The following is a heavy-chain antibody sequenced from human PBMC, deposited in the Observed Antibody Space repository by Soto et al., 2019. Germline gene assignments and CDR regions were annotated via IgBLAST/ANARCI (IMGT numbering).Heavy chain of an antibody. J-gene: IGHJ5*02. V-gene: IGHV3-23*01. D-gene: IGHD6-13*01. CDR1: GFIFTNYA. CDR3: ARDLGSWYGRFDP. Sequence: GGSLRLSCAASGFIFTNYAMSWVRQPPGKGLEWVSVISTSGGTTLYADTVKGRFTISRDNSKNTLYLQMNSLRADDTAVYYCARDLGSWYGRFDPWGQGTLVTVSS. CDR2: ISTSGGTT.